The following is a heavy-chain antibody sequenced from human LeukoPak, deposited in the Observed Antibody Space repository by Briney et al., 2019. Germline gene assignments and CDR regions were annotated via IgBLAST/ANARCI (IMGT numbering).Heavy chain of an antibody. CDR3: ARERIAVAGIPYLDY. J-gene: IGHJ4*02. CDR1: GGSFSGYY. CDR2: INNSGST. V-gene: IGHV4-34*01. D-gene: IGHD6-19*01. Sequence: SETLSLTCAVYGGSFSGYYWNWIRQPPGKGLEWIGEINNSGSTNYNPSLKSRVTISRDTSKNQFSLKLSSVTAADTAVYYCARERIAVAGIPYLDYWGQGTLVTVSS.